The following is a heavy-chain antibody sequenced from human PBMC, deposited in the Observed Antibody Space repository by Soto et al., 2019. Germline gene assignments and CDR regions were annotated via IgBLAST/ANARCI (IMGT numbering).Heavy chain of an antibody. D-gene: IGHD2-15*01. CDR3: AREGSSSTEYFDF. V-gene: IGHV4-30-4*01. CDR2: IYYTGRT. CDR1: GCSISSDDYY. Sequence: PSETLSLTCSVSGCSISSDDYYWTWIRQPPGEGLEWIGYIYYTGRTSSTPSLESRVTISIDTSKNQFSLKLSSVSAADTAVYYCAREGSSSTEYFDFCGPGILVT. J-gene: IGHJ4*02.